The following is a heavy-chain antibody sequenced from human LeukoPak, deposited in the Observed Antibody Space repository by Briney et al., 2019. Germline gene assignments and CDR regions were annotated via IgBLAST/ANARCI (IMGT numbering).Heavy chain of an antibody. J-gene: IGHJ5*02. V-gene: IGHV3-21*01. CDR1: GFTFSGYS. Sequence: GGSLRLSCAASGFTFSGYSMNWVRQAPGKGLEWVSSISSSSSYIYYADSVKGRFTISRDNAKNSLYLQMNSLRAEDTAVYYCARGVFHYYDSSGSWGQGTLVTVSS. CDR3: ARGVFHYYDSSGS. CDR2: ISSSSSYI. D-gene: IGHD3-22*01.